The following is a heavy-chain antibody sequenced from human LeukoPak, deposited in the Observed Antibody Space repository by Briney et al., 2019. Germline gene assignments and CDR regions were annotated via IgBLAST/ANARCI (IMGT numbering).Heavy chain of an antibody. CDR1: GGSISSYY. V-gene: IGHV4-59*01. J-gene: IGHJ6*03. CDR3: ARLTGYSSSWYVPYYYYYMDV. Sequence: SETLSLTCTVSGGSISSYYWSWIRQPPGKGLEWIGYVYYSGSTNYNPSLKSRVTISVDTSKNQFSLKLSSVTAADTAVYYCARLTGYSSSWYVPYYYYYMDVWGKGTTVTISS. CDR2: VYYSGST. D-gene: IGHD6-13*01.